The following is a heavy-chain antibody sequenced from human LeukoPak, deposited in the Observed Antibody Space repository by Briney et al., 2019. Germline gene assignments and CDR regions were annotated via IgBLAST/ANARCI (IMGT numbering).Heavy chain of an antibody. CDR1: GFTFTNYW. V-gene: IGHV3-7*01. CDR3: ARGRKYTSGYRVTELGSGYSDY. D-gene: IGHD5-18*01. CDR2: IKQDRSEK. Sequence: GGSLRLSCAASGFTFTNYWMSWVRQAPGKGLELVANIKQDRSEKYYVDSVKGRFTISRDNAKNSLYLQMNSLRAEDTAVYYCARGRKYTSGYRVTELGSGYSDYWGQGTLVTVSS. J-gene: IGHJ4*02.